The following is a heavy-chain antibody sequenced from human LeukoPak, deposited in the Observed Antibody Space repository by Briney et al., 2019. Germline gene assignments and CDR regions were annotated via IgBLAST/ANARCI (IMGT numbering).Heavy chain of an antibody. V-gene: IGHV3-23*01. CDR3: AKVMKGSERLTMVRGVIVKTAGLYYMDV. D-gene: IGHD3-10*01. CDR2: ISASGGST. CDR1: GFTLSSYA. J-gene: IGHJ6*03. Sequence: PGGSLRLSCAASGFTLSSYAMSLVRQAPGKGLEWVSSISASGGSTNYADSVKGRFTISRDNSKNTVYLQMNSLRAEDTAVYYCAKVMKGSERLTMVRGVIVKTAGLYYMDVWGKGTTVTVSS.